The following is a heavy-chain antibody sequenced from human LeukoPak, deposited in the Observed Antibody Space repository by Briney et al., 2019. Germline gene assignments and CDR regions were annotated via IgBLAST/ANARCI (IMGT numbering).Heavy chain of an antibody. CDR1: GGSISSSSYY. CDR3: ARIERGYFDY. V-gene: IGHV4-39*01. CDR2: IYYSGST. J-gene: IGHJ4*02. D-gene: IGHD3-10*01. Sequence: PSETLSLTCTVSGGSISSSSYYWGWIRQPPGKGLEWIGSIYYSGSTYYNPSLKSRVAISVDTSKNQFSLKLSSLTAADTAVYYCARIERGYFDYWGQGTLVTVSS.